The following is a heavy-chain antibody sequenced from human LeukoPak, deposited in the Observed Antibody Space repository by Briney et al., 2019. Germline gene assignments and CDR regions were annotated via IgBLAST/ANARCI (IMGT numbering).Heavy chain of an antibody. D-gene: IGHD3-22*01. CDR1: GGSFSAYY. Sequence: ETLSLTCAVYGGSFSAYYWSWIRQPPGKGLEWIGSIYYSGSTYYNPSLKSRVTISVDTSKNQFSLKLSSVTAADTAVYYCARPYYYDSSGYRYAFDIWGQGTMVTVSS. J-gene: IGHJ3*02. CDR2: IYYSGST. CDR3: ARPYYYDSSGYRYAFDI. V-gene: IGHV4-34*01.